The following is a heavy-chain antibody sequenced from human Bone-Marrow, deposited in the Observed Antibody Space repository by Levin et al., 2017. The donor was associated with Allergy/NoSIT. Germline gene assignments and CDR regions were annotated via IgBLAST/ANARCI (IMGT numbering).Heavy chain of an antibody. J-gene: IGHJ4*02. CDR2: INSDGSTT. CDR1: GFTFSSYW. Sequence: SCAASGFTFSSYWMHWVRQAPGKGLVWVSRINSDGSTTNYADSVKGRFTISRDNAKNTLYLQMNSLRAEDTAVYYCIRVGATTFYWGQGTLVTVSS. CDR3: IRVGATTFY. V-gene: IGHV3-74*01. D-gene: IGHD1-26*01.